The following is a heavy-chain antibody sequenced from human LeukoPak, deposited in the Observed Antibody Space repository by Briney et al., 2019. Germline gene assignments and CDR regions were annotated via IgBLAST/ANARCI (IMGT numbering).Heavy chain of an antibody. CDR2: ISYSGGS. Sequence: SETLSLTCTVSGAFISSYYWSWIRQPPGEGLEWIGYISYSGGSNYNPSLKSRVTISVDTSKNPFSLKLSSVTAADTAVYYCARVGRGGYEYYYYYYMDVWGKGTTVTVSS. V-gene: IGHV4-59*12. D-gene: IGHD5-12*01. CDR1: GAFISSYY. CDR3: ARVGRGGYEYYYYYYMDV. J-gene: IGHJ6*03.